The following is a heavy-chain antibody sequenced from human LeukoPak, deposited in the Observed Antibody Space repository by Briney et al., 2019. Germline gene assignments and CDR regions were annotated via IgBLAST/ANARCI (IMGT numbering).Heavy chain of an antibody. CDR2: ISDSGRAT. CDR3: ARHDSFIPY. Sequence: GGSLRLSCAASGFTFSDYAMSWVRQAPGKGLEWVAGISDSGRATYYTGSVRGRFTISRDISKNMVYLQLNNLRAEDTALYFCARHDSFIPYWGQGTLVSVSS. D-gene: IGHD5-18*01. CDR1: GFTFSDYA. J-gene: IGHJ4*02. V-gene: IGHV3-23*01.